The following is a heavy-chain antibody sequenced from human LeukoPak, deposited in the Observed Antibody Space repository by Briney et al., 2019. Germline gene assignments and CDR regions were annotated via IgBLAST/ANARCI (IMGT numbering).Heavy chain of an antibody. CDR3: AREVAAACLYHYYYVDV. V-gene: IGHV1-18*01. D-gene: IGHD6-13*01. CDR1: GYTFTSYG. Sequence: ASVKVSCKASGYTFTSYGISWVRQAPEQGLEWMGWISAYNGNTNYAQKLQGRVTMTTDTSTSTAYMELRSLRSDDTAVYYCAREVAAACLYHYYYVDVWGKGTTVTVSS. J-gene: IGHJ6*03. CDR2: ISAYNGNT.